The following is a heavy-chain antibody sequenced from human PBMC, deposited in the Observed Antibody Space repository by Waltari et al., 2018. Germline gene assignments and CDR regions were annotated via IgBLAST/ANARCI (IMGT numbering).Heavy chain of an antibody. J-gene: IGHJ5*02. Sequence: QVQLQESGPGLVKPSETLSLTCTVSGYSISSGYYWGWVRQPPGKRLEWIGSIYHSGSTYYNPSLKSRVTISVDTSKNQFSLKLSSVTAADTAVYYCARAVTNPVGNCSGGSCDNWFDPWGQGTLVTVSS. V-gene: IGHV4-38-2*02. CDR2: IYHSGST. CDR3: ARAVTNPVGNCSGGSCDNWFDP. D-gene: IGHD2-15*01. CDR1: GYSISSGYY.